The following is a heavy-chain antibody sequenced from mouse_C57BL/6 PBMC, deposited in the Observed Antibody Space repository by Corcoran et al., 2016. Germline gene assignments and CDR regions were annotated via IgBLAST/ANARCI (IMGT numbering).Heavy chain of an antibody. D-gene: IGHD2-3*01. Sequence: QVQLQQSGAELMKPGASVKLSCKATGYTFTGYWIEWVKQRPGHGLEWIGEILPGSGSTNYNEKFKGKATFTADTSSNTAYMQLSSLTTEDSAIYYCARGHDGYFLYYYAMDYWGQGTSVTVSS. CDR1: GYTFTGYW. J-gene: IGHJ4*01. V-gene: IGHV1-9*01. CDR3: ARGHDGYFLYYYAMDY. CDR2: ILPGSGST.